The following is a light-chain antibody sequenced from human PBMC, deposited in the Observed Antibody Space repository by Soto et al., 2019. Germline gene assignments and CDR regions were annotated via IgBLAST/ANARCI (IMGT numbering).Light chain of an antibody. CDR2: GAS. V-gene: IGKV3-20*01. CDR1: QSVSSSY. CDR3: QQYGSSPQT. Sequence: EIVLTQSPGTLSLSPGERATLSCRASQSVSSSYLAWYQQKPGQAPRLLIYGASSRATGIPGRFSGSGSGTDFPLTISRLEPEDFAVYYCQQYGSSPQTFGQGTKLEIK. J-gene: IGKJ2*01.